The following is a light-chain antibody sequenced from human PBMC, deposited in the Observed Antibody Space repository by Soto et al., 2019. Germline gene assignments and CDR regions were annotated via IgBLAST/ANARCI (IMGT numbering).Light chain of an antibody. J-gene: IGLJ1*01. Sequence: QSALTQPASVSGSPGQSITISCTGTSSDVGTYNYVSWYQQHPGKAPKLIIYEVSNRPSGVSNRFSGSKSGNTASLTISGLQAEDEADYYCSSYKSSTDYVFGTGTKVTVL. CDR2: EVS. CDR3: SSYKSSTDYV. CDR1: SSDVGTYNY. V-gene: IGLV2-14*01.